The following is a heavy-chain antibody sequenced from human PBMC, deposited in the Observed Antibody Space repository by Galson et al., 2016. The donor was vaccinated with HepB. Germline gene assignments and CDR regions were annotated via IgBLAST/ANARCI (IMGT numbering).Heavy chain of an antibody. Sequence: SVKVSCKASGGTFSTYAISWVRQAPGQGLEWMGTFIPMFVTPNYAQKFQGRVTLTADKSTTTAYMELSSLTSEDTAVYYCARDPGGPTPLAFDSWGQGTLVTVSS. CDR1: GGTFSTYA. CDR3: ARDPGGPTPLAFDS. CDR2: FIPMFVTP. V-gene: IGHV1-69*06. J-gene: IGHJ4*02. D-gene: IGHD1-26*01.